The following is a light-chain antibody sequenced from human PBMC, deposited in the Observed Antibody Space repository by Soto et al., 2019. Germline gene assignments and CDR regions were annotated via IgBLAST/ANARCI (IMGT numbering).Light chain of an antibody. CDR2: GAS. CDR1: QLIGDN. Sequence: DIVMTQSPATLSVSPGDRAILSCRASQLIGDNLAWYQQKSGQAPRLLIYGASTRATSIPARFSGSRSGTEFTLTISGLQSEDVAIYYCQQYNNWPPWTFGQGTRGDIK. CDR3: QQYNNWPPWT. J-gene: IGKJ1*01. V-gene: IGKV3-15*01.